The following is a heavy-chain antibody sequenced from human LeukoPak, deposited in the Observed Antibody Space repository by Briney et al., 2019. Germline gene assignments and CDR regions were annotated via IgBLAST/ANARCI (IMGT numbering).Heavy chain of an antibody. Sequence: SETLSLTCTVSGGSISSYYWSWIRQPPGKGLEWIGYIYYSGGTNYNPSLKSRVTISVDTSKNQFSLKLSSVTAADTAVYYCASMVVVTAIRNAFDIWGQGTMVTVSS. D-gene: IGHD2-21*02. CDR1: GGSISSYY. CDR3: ASMVVVTAIRNAFDI. V-gene: IGHV4-59*12. CDR2: IYYSGGT. J-gene: IGHJ3*02.